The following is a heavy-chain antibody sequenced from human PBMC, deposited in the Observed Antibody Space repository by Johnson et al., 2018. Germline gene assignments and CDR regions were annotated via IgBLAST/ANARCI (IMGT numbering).Heavy chain of an antibody. D-gene: IGHD3-10*01. CDR3: ANLLTYGSGSYFAFDI. Sequence: QVELVQSGGGVVQPGTSLRLSCVASGFTFSSYWMSWVRQAPGKGLEWVAVISSDGSNKYYADSVKGRFTISRDKSKNTLYLQMNRRRAEDTDVYYCANLLTYGSGSYFAFDIWGQGTMVTVSS. V-gene: IGHV3-30*18. CDR1: GFTFSSYW. J-gene: IGHJ3*02. CDR2: ISSDGSNK.